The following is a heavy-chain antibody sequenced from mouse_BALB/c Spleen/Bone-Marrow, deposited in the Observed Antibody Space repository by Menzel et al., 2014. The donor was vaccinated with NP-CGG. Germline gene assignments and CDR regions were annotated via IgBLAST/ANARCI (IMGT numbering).Heavy chain of an antibody. CDR1: GYTFXSYW. CDR2: INPSNGRT. D-gene: IGHD1-1*02. CDR3: AKGGGSYYAMDY. Sequence: QVQLKHSGAELVKPGASVKLSCKASGYTFXSYWMHWVKQRPGQGLEWIGEINPSNGRTNYNEKFKSKATLTVDKSSSTAYMQLSSLTSEDSAVYYCAKGGGSYYAMDYWGQGTSVTVSS. V-gene: IGHV1S81*02. J-gene: IGHJ4*01.